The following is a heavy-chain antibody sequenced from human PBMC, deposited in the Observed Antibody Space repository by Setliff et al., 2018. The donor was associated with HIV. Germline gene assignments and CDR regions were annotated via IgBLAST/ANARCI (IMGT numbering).Heavy chain of an antibody. Sequence: ASVKVSCKASGYSFARYGLSWVRQAPGQGLEWMGWISGFNGNTKYAQSFQYRVAMTTETATSTAYMEMRSLRSDDTAVYFCARVPYRSAWLSGGHDAFDIWGQGTMVTVSS. D-gene: IGHD6-19*01. V-gene: IGHV1-18*01. CDR3: ARVPYRSAWLSGGHDAFDI. J-gene: IGHJ3*02. CDR2: ISGFNGNT. CDR1: GYSFARYG.